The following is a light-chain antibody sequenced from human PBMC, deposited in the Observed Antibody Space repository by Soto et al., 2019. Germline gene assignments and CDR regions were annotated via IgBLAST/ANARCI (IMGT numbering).Light chain of an antibody. CDR3: QQSNNWPYT. V-gene: IGKV3-15*01. CDR2: GAS. Sequence: EIVMTQSPATLSVSPGERATLSCRASQSVSHNLAWYQQKPGQAPRLLFYGASFRATGVPARFSGSGSGTDFTLTISSLQSEDFAIYYGQQSNNWPYTLGQGTKLEIK. CDR1: QSVSHN. J-gene: IGKJ2*01.